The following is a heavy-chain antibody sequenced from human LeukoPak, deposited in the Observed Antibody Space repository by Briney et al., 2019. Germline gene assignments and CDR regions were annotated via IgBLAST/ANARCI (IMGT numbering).Heavy chain of an antibody. D-gene: IGHD3-16*01. CDR1: GFSFSNYD. J-gene: IGHJ6*03. Sequence: PGGSLRFSCAASGFSFSNYDMSWVRQAPGKGLDWILSISDSGSRTYYADSVKGRFTISRDNSKNTLDLQMNSLRPEDTAVYYCAKLRGTGGIYYYYMDVWGKGTTVTVSS. CDR3: AKLRGTGGIYYYYMDV. V-gene: IGHV3-23*01. CDR2: ISDSGSRT.